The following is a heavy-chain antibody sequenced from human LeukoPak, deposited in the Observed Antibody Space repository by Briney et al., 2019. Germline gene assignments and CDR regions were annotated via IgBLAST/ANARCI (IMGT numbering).Heavy chain of an antibody. CDR3: ARGNWNDPPDY. Sequence: ASVKVSCKASGYTFTGYYMHWVLQAPGQGLEWMGRINPNSGGTNYAQKFQGRVTMTRDMSISTAYMELSRLRSDDTAVYYCARGNWNDPPDYWGQGTLVTVSS. V-gene: IGHV1-2*06. CDR2: INPNSGGT. D-gene: IGHD1-1*01. CDR1: GYTFTGYY. J-gene: IGHJ4*02.